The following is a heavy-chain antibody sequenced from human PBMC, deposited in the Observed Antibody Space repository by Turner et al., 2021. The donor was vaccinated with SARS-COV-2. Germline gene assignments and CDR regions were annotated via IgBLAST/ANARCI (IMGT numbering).Heavy chain of an antibody. Sequence: QVQLVESGGGVVQPGRSLRISCAASGFTYSSHGMHWVRQGPGKGLEWVSVIWYDGSNKYYADSVKGRLTISRDNSKNTLYLQMNSLRAEDTAVYYCAREGDYGGNSGGFDYWGQGTLVTVSS. CDR1: GFTYSSHG. J-gene: IGHJ4*02. CDR3: AREGDYGGNSGGFDY. V-gene: IGHV3-33*01. D-gene: IGHD4-17*01. CDR2: IWYDGSNK.